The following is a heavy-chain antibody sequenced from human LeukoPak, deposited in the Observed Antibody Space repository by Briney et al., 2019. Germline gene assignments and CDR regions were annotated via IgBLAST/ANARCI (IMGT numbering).Heavy chain of an antibody. J-gene: IGHJ6*02. CDR1: GGSISSSNW. CDR3: ARTWGYSASSPWNPPQLHGMDV. V-gene: IGHV4-4*02. Sequence: SGTLSLTCAVSGGSISSSNWWSWVRQPPGKGLEWIGEINHSGSTNYNPSLKSRVTISVDTSKNQFSLKLSSVTAADTAVYYCARTWGYSASSPWNPPQLHGMDVWGQGTTVTVSS. CDR2: INHSGST. D-gene: IGHD5-18*01.